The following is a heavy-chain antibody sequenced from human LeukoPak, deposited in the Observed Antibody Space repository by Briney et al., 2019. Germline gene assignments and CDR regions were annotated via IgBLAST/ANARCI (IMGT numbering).Heavy chain of an antibody. CDR2: IYYSGST. V-gene: IGHV4-30-4*01. Sequence: PSQTLSLTCTVSGGSISSGDYYWSWIRQPPGKGLEWIGYIYYSGSTYYNPSLKSRVTISVDTSKNQFSLKLSSATAADTAVYYCARGLYSGPYFDYWGQGTLVTVSS. CDR1: GGSISSGDYY. CDR3: ARGLYSGPYFDY. J-gene: IGHJ4*02. D-gene: IGHD3-10*01.